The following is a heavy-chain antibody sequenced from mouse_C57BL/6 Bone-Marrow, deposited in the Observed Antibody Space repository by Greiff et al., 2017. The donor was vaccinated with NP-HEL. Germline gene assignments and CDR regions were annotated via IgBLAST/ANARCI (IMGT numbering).Heavy chain of an antibody. CDR1: GYSFTGYY. J-gene: IGHJ4*01. D-gene: IGHD2-12*01. V-gene: IGHV1-42*01. CDR3: ARSYYSLFYAMDY. Sequence: VQLQQSGPELVKPGASVKISCKASGYSFTGYYMNWVKQSPEKSLEWIGEINPSTGGTTYNQKFKAKATLTVDKSSSTAYMQLKSLTSEDSAVYYCARSYYSLFYAMDYWGQGTSVTVSS. CDR2: INPSTGGT.